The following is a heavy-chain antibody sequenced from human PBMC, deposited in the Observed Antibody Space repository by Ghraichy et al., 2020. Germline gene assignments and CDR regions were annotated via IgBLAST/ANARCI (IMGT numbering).Heavy chain of an antibody. CDR3: ARVPLTTVVHFDY. J-gene: IGHJ4*02. D-gene: IGHD4-23*01. CDR2: ISSSSSII. CDR1: GFTFSSYS. Sequence: GGSLRLSCAVSGFTFSSYSMNWVRQAPGKGLESVSYISSSSSIIYYADSVKGRFIISRDNAKNSLYLQMNSLRAEDTAVYYCARVPLTTVVHFDYWGQGTLVTVSS. V-gene: IGHV3-48*01.